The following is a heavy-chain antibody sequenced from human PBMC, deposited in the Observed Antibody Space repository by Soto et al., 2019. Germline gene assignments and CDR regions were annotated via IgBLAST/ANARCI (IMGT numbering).Heavy chain of an antibody. CDR2: INHSGST. V-gene: IGHV4-34*01. CDR1: GGSFSGYY. J-gene: IGHJ4*02. D-gene: IGHD3-10*01. CDR3: ARVHNYYGSRLDY. Sequence: SETLSLTCAVYGGSFSGYYWSWIRQPPGKGLEWIGEINHSGSTNYNPSLKSRVTISVDTSKNQFSLKLSSVTAADTAVYYCARVHNYYGSRLDYWGQGTLVTVSS.